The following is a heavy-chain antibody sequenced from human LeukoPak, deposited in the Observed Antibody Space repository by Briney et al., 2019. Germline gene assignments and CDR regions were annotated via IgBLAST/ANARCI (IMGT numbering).Heavy chain of an antibody. Sequence: GGSLRLSCAASGFTFDDYAMHWVRHAPGKGLEWVSLLSGDGGSTYYAYSVKGRFTITSDKSKNYLYLQMNSRRTEDTALYYCAKVVTGTTDSFDYCGQGTLVTVSS. CDR3: AKVVTGTTDSFDY. V-gene: IGHV3-43*02. J-gene: IGHJ4*01. CDR2: LSGDGGST. D-gene: IGHD1-7*01. CDR1: GFTFDDYA.